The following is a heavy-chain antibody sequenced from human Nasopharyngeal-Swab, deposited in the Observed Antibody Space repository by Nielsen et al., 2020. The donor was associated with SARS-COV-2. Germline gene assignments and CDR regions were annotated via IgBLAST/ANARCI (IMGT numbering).Heavy chain of an antibody. V-gene: IGHV6-1*01. CDR3: ARARGAYGDYYYYYTDV. Sequence: WISQSPSRALEWLGRTHYRSKWYNDYAVSVKSRITINPDTSKNQFSLHLNSVTPEDTAVYYCARARGAYGDYYYYYTDVWGKGTTVTVSS. J-gene: IGHJ6*03. D-gene: IGHD4-17*01. CDR2: THYRSKWYN.